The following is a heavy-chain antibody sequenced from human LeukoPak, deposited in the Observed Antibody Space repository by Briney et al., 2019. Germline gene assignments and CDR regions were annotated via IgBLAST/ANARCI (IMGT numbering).Heavy chain of an antibody. D-gene: IGHD3-9*01. CDR3: AKGTGGYFDWSQGVFDI. J-gene: IGHJ3*02. V-gene: IGHV3-30*18. Sequence: GGSLRLSCAASGFTFSSYGMPWVRQAPGKGLEWVAVISYDGSNKYYADSVKGRFTISRDNSKNTLYLQMNSLRAEDTAVYYCAKGTGGYFDWSQGVFDIWGQGTMVTVSS. CDR1: GFTFSSYG. CDR2: ISYDGSNK.